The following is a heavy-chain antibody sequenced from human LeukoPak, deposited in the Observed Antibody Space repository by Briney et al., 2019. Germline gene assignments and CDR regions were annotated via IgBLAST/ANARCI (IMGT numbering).Heavy chain of an antibody. CDR2: ILYDGSNK. V-gene: IGHV3-30-3*01. CDR1: GFSFRNYA. CDR3: VRDVDYHNSGIYYYGMNV. Sequence: GGSLRLSCASSGFSFRNYATHWVRQAPGKGLEWVAVILYDGSNKYYADSVKGRFIISRDNSKNTLYLQMNSLRAEDTALYYCVRDVDYHNSGIYYYGMNVWGQGTTVTVSS. D-gene: IGHD3-10*01. J-gene: IGHJ6*02.